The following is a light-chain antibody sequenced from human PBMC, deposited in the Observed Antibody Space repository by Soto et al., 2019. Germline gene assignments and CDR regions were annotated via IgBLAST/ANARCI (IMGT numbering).Light chain of an antibody. CDR3: LQYGDSPRT. CDR2: DVS. CDR1: ESVCTNC. J-gene: IGKJ1*01. V-gene: IGKV3-20*01. Sequence: EIVLTQSPGTLSLSPGESATLSCRASESVCTNCLAWYQQKPGRPPRLLLYDVSSRDTGIPDRFSGSGSGPDFTLTISRLEPEDFAVYCCLQYGDSPRTFGRGTKVEIK.